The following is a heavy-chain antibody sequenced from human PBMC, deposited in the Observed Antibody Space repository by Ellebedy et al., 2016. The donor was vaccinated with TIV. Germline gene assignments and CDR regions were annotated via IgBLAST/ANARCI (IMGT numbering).Heavy chain of an antibody. Sequence: GESLKISXKGSGSNFPTYWISWVRKMPGKGLEWMGRIDPSDSYTNYSPSFQGHVTISADKSTSTVHLQWNSLKASDTAVYYCAKSSGFCSGGSCYPFDFWGQGTLVTVSS. CDR2: IDPSDSYT. J-gene: IGHJ4*02. V-gene: IGHV5-10-1*01. D-gene: IGHD2-15*01. CDR3: AKSSGFCSGGSCYPFDF. CDR1: GSNFPTYW.